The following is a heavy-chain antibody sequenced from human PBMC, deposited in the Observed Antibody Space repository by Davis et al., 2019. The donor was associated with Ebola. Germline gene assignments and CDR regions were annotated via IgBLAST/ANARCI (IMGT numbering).Heavy chain of an antibody. D-gene: IGHD3-10*01. J-gene: IGHJ6*04. V-gene: IGHV4-39*02. Sequence: GSLRLSCTVSGGSIISSSSYWCWIRQPPRKGLEWIGSIYYSGITYYNPSLKSRVTISVDTSKNQFSLKLRSVTAADTAVYYCARDGRIWFGEIYQDYGMDVWGKGTTVTVSS. CDR3: ARDGRIWFGEIYQDYGMDV. CDR2: IYYSGIT. CDR1: GGSIISSSSY.